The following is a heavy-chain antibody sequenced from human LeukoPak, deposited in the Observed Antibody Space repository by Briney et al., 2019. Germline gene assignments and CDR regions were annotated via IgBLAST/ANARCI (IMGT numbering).Heavy chain of an antibody. CDR3: AKGAGPPWLDP. J-gene: IGHJ5*02. D-gene: IGHD6-19*01. Sequence: SETLSLTCAVYGGSFSGYYWSWIRQPAGKGLEWIGRISTDGSTNYNPSLNSRVTMSVDASNNHFSLKLNSVTAADTAVYYCAKGAGPPWLDPWGQGTLVTVSS. CDR2: ISTDGST. CDR1: GGSFSGYY. V-gene: IGHV4-59*10.